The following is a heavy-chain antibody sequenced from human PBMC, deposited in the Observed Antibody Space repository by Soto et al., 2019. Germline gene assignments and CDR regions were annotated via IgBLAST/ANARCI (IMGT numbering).Heavy chain of an antibody. V-gene: IGHV3-21*01. Sequence: GSLRLSCAASGFTFSSYSMNWVRQAPGKGLEWVSSISRSSSYIYYADSVKGRFTISRDNAKSSLYLQMNSLRAEDTAVYYCARDLHDYVSFRFDPWGQGTLVTVSS. D-gene: IGHD3-16*01. CDR2: ISRSSSYI. CDR3: ARDLHDYVSFRFDP. CDR1: GFTFSSYS. J-gene: IGHJ5*02.